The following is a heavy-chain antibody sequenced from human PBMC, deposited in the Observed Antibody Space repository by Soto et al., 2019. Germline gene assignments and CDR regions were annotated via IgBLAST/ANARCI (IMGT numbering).Heavy chain of an antibody. Sequence: QVQLQESGPGLVKPSETLSLTCTVSGGSISSYYWSWIRQPPGKGLEWIGYIYYSGSTNYNPSLKSRVTISVDTSKNQFSLKLSSVTAADTAVYYCARATLIAVAGTGHFDYWGQGTLVTVSS. CDR1: GGSISSYY. CDR2: IYYSGST. V-gene: IGHV4-59*01. D-gene: IGHD6-19*01. CDR3: ARATLIAVAGTGHFDY. J-gene: IGHJ4*02.